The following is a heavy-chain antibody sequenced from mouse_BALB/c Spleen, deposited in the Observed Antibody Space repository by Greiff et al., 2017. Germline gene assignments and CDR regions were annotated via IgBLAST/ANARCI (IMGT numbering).Heavy chain of an antibody. CDR2: IYPGSGST. D-gene: IGHD2-3*01. CDR1: GYTFTDYV. Sequence: QVQLQQSGPELVKPGASVKMSCKASGYTFTDYVISWVKQRTGQGLEWIGEIYPGSGSTYYNEKFKGKATLTADKSSNTAYLQLSSLTSEDTAVYYCARHDGYWMDYWGQGTSVTVSS. CDR3: ARHDGYWMDY. J-gene: IGHJ4*01. V-gene: IGHV1-77*01.